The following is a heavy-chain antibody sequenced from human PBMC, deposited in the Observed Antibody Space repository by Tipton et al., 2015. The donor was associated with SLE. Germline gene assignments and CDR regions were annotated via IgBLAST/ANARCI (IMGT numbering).Heavy chain of an antibody. Sequence: TLSLTCTVSGGSISSSSYYWGWIRQPPGKGLEWIGEINHSGSTNYNPSLKSRVTISVDTSKNQFSLKLSSVTAADTAVYYCARGGVLRFLEWLLYRYRFFDYWGQGTLVTVSS. CDR3: ARGGVLRFLEWLLYRYRFFDY. V-gene: IGHV4-39*07. CDR1: GGSISSSSYY. CDR2: INHSGST. D-gene: IGHD3-3*01. J-gene: IGHJ4*02.